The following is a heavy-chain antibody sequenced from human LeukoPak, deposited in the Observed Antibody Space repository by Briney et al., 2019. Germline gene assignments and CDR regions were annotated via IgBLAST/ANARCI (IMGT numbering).Heavy chain of an antibody. CDR3: ARGYSSSWYSNWFDP. CDR2: IIPIFGTA. V-gene: IGHV1-69*05. J-gene: IGHJ5*02. Sequence: VASVKVSCKASGGTFSSYAISWVRQAPGQGLEWMGRIIPIFGTANYAQKFQGRVTITTDESTSTAYMELSSLRSEDTAVYYCARGYSSSWYSNWFDPWGQGTLVTVSS. D-gene: IGHD6-13*01. CDR1: GGTFSSYA.